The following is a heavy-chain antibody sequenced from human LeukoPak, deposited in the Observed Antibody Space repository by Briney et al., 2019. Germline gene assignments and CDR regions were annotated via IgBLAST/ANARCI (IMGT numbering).Heavy chain of an antibody. J-gene: IGHJ5*02. V-gene: IGHV1-18*01. CDR2: ISAYNGNT. CDR1: GYTFTSYG. Sequence: GASVKVSCKASGYTFTSYGISWVRQAPGQGLEWMGWISAYNGNTNYAQKLQGRVTMTTDTSTSTAYMELRSLRSDDTAVYYCARGGVRRDDYGDYGNWFDPWGQGTLVTVSS. CDR3: ARGGVRRDDYGDYGNWFDP. D-gene: IGHD4-17*01.